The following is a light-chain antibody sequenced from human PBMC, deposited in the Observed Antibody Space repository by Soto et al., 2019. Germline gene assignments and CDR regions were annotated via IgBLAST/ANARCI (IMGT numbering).Light chain of an antibody. Sequence: ALQLTQSPSSLSASVGDRVTITCRASQGISSALAWYQQKPGKAPKLLIYDASSLESGVPSRFIGSGSGTDFTLTISSLQPEDFATYYCQQFNSYLTFGGGTKVEFK. V-gene: IGKV1-13*02. CDR2: DAS. CDR3: QQFNSYLT. J-gene: IGKJ4*01. CDR1: QGISSA.